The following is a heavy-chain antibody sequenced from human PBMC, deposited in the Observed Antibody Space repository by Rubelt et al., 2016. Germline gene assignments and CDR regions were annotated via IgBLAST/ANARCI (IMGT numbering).Heavy chain of an antibody. CDR2: IYPGDSDT. J-gene: IGHJ4*02. CDR3: ARRGGGSRRSDYYFDY. D-gene: IGHD3-10*01. V-gene: IGHV5-51*01. Sequence: EWMGIIYPGDSDTRYSPSFQGQVTISADKSISTAYLQWSSLKASDTAMYYCARRGGGSRRSDYYFDYWGQGTLVTVSS.